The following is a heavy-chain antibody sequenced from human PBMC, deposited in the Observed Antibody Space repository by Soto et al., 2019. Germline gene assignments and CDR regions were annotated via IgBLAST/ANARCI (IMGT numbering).Heavy chain of an antibody. J-gene: IGHJ4*02. CDR1: GDTFTNYH. CDR2: INPSDGGT. CDR3: ARVAHRSLDC. D-gene: IGHD5-12*01. Sequence: ASVKVSCKPSGDTFTNYHIHWVRQAPGQGLEWLGIINPSDGGTGYAQKFQGRVTRTRDTSTSTVYMDMSSLRSEDTAVYYCARVAHRSLDCLGLGTLVTISS. V-gene: IGHV1-46*01.